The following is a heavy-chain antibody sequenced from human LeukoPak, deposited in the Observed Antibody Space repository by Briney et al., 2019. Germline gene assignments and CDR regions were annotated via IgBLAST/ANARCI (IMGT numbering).Heavy chain of an antibody. J-gene: IGHJ4*02. CDR3: ARGEKNWNSYYFDY. CDR2: ISSSGSTI. D-gene: IGHD1-7*01. CDR1: GFTFSDYY. Sequence: GGSLRLSCAASGFTFSDYYMSWIRQAPGKGLEWVSYISSSGSTIYYVDSVKGRLTISRDNAKNSLYLQMNSLRAEDTAVYYCARGEKNWNSYYFDYWGQGTLVAVSS. V-gene: IGHV3-11*04.